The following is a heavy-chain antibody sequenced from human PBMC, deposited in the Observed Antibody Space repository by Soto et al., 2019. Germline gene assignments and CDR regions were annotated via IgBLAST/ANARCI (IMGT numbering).Heavy chain of an antibody. CDR3: ARGFRLSKFDY. Sequence: SETLSLTCAVSSDSISRSHWLTWVRQSPGKGLEWLGDIYYSGSVYYNPSLRSRISISMDKSNNQFSLKLSSVTAADTAVYYCARGFRLSKFDYWGQGTLVTVSS. CDR1: SDSISRSHW. CDR2: IYYSGSV. D-gene: IGHD3-22*01. V-gene: IGHV4-4*02. J-gene: IGHJ4*02.